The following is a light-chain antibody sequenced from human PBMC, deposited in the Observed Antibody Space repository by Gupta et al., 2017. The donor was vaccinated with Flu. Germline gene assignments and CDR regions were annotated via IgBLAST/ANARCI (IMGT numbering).Light chain of an antibody. V-gene: IGKV3-20*01. J-gene: IGKJ1*01. Sequence: GTLSLSPGERATLSCRASQSVSSSYLAWYQQKPGQAPRLLIYGASSRATGIPDRFSGSGSGTDFTLTISRLEPEDFAVYYCQQYGSSPWTFGQGTNVEIK. CDR1: QSVSSSY. CDR3: QQYGSSPWT. CDR2: GAS.